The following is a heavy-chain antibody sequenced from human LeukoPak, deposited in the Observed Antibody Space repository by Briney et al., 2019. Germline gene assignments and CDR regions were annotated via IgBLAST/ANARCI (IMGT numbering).Heavy chain of an antibody. CDR3: ARGRGWELLPGDYYYYYMDV. CDR1: GGTFSSYA. J-gene: IGHJ6*03. D-gene: IGHD1-26*01. Sequence: SVKVSCKASGGTFSSYAISWVRQAPGQGLEWMGGTIPIFGTANYAQKFQGRVTITADESTSTAYMELRSLRSEDTAVYYCARGRGWELLPGDYYYYYMDVWGKGTTVTVSS. V-gene: IGHV1-69*13. CDR2: TIPIFGTA.